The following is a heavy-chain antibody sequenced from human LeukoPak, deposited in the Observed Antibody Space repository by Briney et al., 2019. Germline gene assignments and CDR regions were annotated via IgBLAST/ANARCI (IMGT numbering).Heavy chain of an antibody. J-gene: IGHJ4*02. Sequence: GASVKVSCKASGYTFTGYYMHWMRQAPGQGLEWMGWINPNSGGTNYAQKFQGRVTMTRDTSISTAYMELSRLRSDDTAVYYCARDNGRYSSSWYVNWGQGTLVTVSS. CDR2: INPNSGGT. CDR3: ARDNGRYSSSWYVN. V-gene: IGHV1-2*02. D-gene: IGHD6-13*01. CDR1: GYTFTGYY.